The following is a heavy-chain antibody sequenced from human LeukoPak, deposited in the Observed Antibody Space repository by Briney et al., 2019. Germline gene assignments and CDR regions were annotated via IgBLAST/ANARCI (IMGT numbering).Heavy chain of an antibody. CDR3: AKAAAAPGFDF. CDR1: GFTSSSYA. Sequence: GGSLRLSCAASGFTSSSYALNRVRQAPGKGLEWVATVSGSGDRMYHADSVKGRFTISRDNSKNTIYLQMNSLRAEDSALYYCAKAAAAPGFDFWGQGTLVTVSS. D-gene: IGHD6-13*01. J-gene: IGHJ4*02. CDR2: VSGSGDRM. V-gene: IGHV3-23*01.